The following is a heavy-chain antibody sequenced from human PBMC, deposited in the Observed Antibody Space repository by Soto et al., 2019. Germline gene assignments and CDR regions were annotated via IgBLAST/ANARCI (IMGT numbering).Heavy chain of an antibody. CDR1: GGTFRNYP. Sequence: QVQLVQSGTEVKKPGSSVKVSCMASGGTFRNYPINWVRQAPGQGLEWMGSIFPLTDIPDYAQNFQSRLTISADKSTSTAYIEFSILTSDDTTMYFCARGPLVVLNYFESWGQGTLVTVSS. J-gene: IGHJ4*02. CDR3: ARGPLVVLNYFES. V-gene: IGHV1-69*09. CDR2: IFPLTDIP.